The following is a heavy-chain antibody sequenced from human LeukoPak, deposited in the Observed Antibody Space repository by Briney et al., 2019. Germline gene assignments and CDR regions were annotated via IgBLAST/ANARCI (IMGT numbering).Heavy chain of an antibody. D-gene: IGHD2-2*01. Sequence: SETLSLTCTVSGGSISSGGYYWSWIRQHPGKGLEWIGYIYYSGSTYYNPSIKSRVTISVDTSKNQFSLKLSSVTAADTAVYYCARKGPTIRSSLTGWWFDPWGQGTLVTVSS. J-gene: IGHJ5*02. CDR1: GGSISSGGYY. CDR2: IYYSGST. CDR3: ARKGPTIRSSLTGWWFDP. V-gene: IGHV4-31*03.